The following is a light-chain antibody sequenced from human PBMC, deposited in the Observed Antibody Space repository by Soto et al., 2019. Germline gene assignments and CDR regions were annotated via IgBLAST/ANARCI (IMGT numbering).Light chain of an antibody. Sequence: DIQMTQAPSSLSASVGDRVTITCRASQSISSYLYWYQQKPGKAPKLLIYAASSLQSGVPSRFSGSGSGTNFTLTISSLQPEDFATYYCQQSYSTPPSFGQGTKLAIK. CDR2: AAS. CDR1: QSISSY. CDR3: QQSYSTPPS. J-gene: IGKJ2*01. V-gene: IGKV1-39*01.